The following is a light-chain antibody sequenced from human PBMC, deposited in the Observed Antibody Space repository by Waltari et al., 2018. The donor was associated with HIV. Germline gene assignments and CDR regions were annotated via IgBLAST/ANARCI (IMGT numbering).Light chain of an antibody. Sequence: QSVLTQPPSASGTPGQRVTISCSGSSANIGNNSVYWYQQLPETAPKLLIYRNHQRPSGVPDRFSGSKSGTSASLAVSGLRSEDEGDYYCAAWDDGLSGVVFGGGTKLTVL. CDR3: AAWDDGLSGVV. CDR2: RNH. CDR1: SANIGNNS. V-gene: IGLV1-47*01. J-gene: IGLJ2*01.